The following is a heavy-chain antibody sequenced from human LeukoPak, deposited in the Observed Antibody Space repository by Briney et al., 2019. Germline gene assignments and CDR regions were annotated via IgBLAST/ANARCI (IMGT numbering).Heavy chain of an antibody. Sequence: GMSLRLSCAASGFTFSSYAMSWVRQAPGKGLEWVSYISSSGSTIYYADSVKGRFTISRDNAKNSLYLQMNSLRAEDTAVYYCAREGGYSGYEAMYNWFDPWGQGTLVTVSS. V-gene: IGHV3-48*01. CDR3: AREGGYSGYEAMYNWFDP. J-gene: IGHJ5*02. D-gene: IGHD5-12*01. CDR1: GFTFSSYA. CDR2: ISSSGSTI.